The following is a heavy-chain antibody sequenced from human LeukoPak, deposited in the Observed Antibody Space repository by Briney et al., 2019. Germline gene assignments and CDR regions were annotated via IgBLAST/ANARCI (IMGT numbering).Heavy chain of an antibody. V-gene: IGHV3-23*01. J-gene: IGHJ4*02. CDR2: ISSGGGST. D-gene: IGHD6-13*01. CDR3: ARDLYSSSWYSRPY. CDR1: EFTFSSYA. Sequence: GGSLRLSCAASEFTFSSYAMSWVRQAPGKGLEWVSAISSGGGSTYYADSVKGRFTISRDNSKNTLYLQMNSLRAEDTAVYYCARDLYSSSWYSRPYWGQGTLVTVSS.